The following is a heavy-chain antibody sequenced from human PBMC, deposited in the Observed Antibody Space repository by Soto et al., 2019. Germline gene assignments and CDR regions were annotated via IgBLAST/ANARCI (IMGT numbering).Heavy chain of an antibody. CDR2: IYSGGST. J-gene: IGHJ6*03. Sequence: GGSLRLSCAASGFTVSSNYMSWVRQAPGKGLEWVSVIYSGGSTYYADSVKGRFTISRHNSKNTLYLQMNSLRAEDTAVYYCVREYYDILTGADSYYYYMDVWGKGTTVTVSS. V-gene: IGHV3-53*04. CDR1: GFTVSSNY. D-gene: IGHD3-9*01. CDR3: VREYYDILTGADSYYYYMDV.